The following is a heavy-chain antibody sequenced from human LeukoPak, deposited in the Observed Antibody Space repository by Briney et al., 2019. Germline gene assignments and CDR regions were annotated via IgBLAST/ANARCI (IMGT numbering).Heavy chain of an antibody. V-gene: IGHV1-46*01. Sequence: GASVKVSCKTSGNTFTPYYMHWVRQAPGQGLEWMGVINPTTGNTNYAQKFQGRVTMTRGTSTSTVYMELSSLRSDDTAVYYCARSPGVRGVRGQFDPWGQGTLVTVSS. CDR2: INPTTGNT. D-gene: IGHD3-10*01. CDR3: ARSPGVRGVRGQFDP. J-gene: IGHJ5*02. CDR1: GNTFTPYY.